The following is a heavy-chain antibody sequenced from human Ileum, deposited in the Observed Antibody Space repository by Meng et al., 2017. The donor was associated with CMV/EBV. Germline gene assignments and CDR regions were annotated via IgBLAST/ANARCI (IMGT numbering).Heavy chain of an antibody. CDR1: GYTFTAYP. CDR2: INPSGYST. V-gene: IGHV1-46*01. D-gene: IGHD1-14*01. J-gene: IGHJ6*02. CDR3: VRDGGTYRTAATGGYDFYYYGLDV. Sequence: ASVKVSCKASGYTFTAYPIHWVRQAPGQGLEWMALINPSGYSTTYAQKFQGKVTVTTDTSARTVQLQASSLRPEDPAVYYRVRDGGTYRTAATGGYDFYYYGLDVWGQGTTVTVSS.